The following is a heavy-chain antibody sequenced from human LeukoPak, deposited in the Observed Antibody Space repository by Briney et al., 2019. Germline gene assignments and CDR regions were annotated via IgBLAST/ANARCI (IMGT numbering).Heavy chain of an antibody. CDR1: GYSFTSYW. D-gene: IGHD3-10*01. CDR3: VRGYYGSGSYYFDY. V-gene: IGHV5-51*01. J-gene: IGHJ4*02. Sequence: GESLKISCKGSGYSFTSYWIGWVRQMPGKGLEGMGIIYPGDSDTRYSPSFPGQVNISADKSISTAYLQWSSLKASDTAMYYCVRGYYGSGSYYFDYWGQGTLVTVSS. CDR2: IYPGDSDT.